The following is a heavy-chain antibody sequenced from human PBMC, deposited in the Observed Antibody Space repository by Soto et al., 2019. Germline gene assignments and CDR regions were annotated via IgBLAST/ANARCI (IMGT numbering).Heavy chain of an antibody. CDR3: ARDLGYGLFDY. Sequence: GGSLRLSCAASGFTFSSYSMNWVRQAPGKGLEWVSYVSSSTTIYYADSVKGRFTISRDNAKNSLYLQMNSLRDEDTAVYYCARDLGYGLFDYWGQGTLVTVS. D-gene: IGHD5-18*01. CDR1: GFTFSSYS. CDR2: VSSSTTI. J-gene: IGHJ4*02. V-gene: IGHV3-48*02.